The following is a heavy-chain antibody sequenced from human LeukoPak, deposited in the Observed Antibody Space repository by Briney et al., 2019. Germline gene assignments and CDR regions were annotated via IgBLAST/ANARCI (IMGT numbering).Heavy chain of an antibody. CDR3: ARSHPVPKAYYYDSSGYWTY. D-gene: IGHD3-22*01. CDR2: IYYSGST. V-gene: IGHV4-59*01. J-gene: IGHJ4*02. Sequence: SETLSLTCTVSGGSISSYYWSWIRQPPGKGLEWIGYIYYSGSTNYNPSLKSRVTISVDTSKNQFSLKLSSVTAADTAVYYCARSHPVPKAYYYDSSGYWTYWGQGTLVTVSS. CDR1: GGSISSYY.